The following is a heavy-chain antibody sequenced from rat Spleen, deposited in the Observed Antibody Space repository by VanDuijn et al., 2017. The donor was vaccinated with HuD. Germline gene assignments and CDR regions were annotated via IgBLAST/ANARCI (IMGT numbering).Heavy chain of an antibody. CDR2: ISSGGST. CDR1: GFSLTSNG. Sequence: QVQLKESGPGLVQPSQTLSLTCTVSGFSLTSNGVTWVRQPPGKGLEWIAAISSGGSTYFNSALKSRLSISRDTSKSQVFLKMNSLQTEDTAIYFCTRGTGSFDYWGQGVMVTVSS. V-gene: IGHV2S12*01. D-gene: IGHD5-1*01. CDR3: TRGTGSFDY. J-gene: IGHJ2*01.